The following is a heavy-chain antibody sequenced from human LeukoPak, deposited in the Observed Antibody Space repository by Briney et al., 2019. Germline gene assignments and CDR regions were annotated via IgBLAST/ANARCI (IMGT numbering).Heavy chain of an antibody. CDR1: GYTFTGYY. CDR2: INPNSGGT. J-gene: IGHJ4*02. D-gene: IGHD6-13*01. Sequence: ASVTVSCTASGYTFTGYYMHWVRQAPGQGLEWMGRINPNSGGTNYAQKFQGRVTMTRDTSISTAYMELSRLRSDDTAVYYCVVPPRPRIAAAGMGYWGQGTLVTVSS. CDR3: VVPPRPRIAAAGMGY. V-gene: IGHV1-2*06.